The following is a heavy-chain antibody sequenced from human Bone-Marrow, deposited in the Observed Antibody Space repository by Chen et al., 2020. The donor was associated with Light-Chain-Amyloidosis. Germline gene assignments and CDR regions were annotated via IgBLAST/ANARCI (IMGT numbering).Heavy chain of an antibody. Sequence: EAQLVESGGGLVQPGGSLRLSCAASGFSLRSYWMHWVRQVPGKGLVWVSRINGDGGWTNYAGSVKGRVTMSKDNAKNTLYLQMNYLSAEDTAVYYCAREKITGPRQSDALDIWGQGTMVTVSS. J-gene: IGHJ3*02. V-gene: IGHV3-74*01. CDR3: AREKITGPRQSDALDI. CDR2: INGDGGWT. D-gene: IGHD1-20*01. CDR1: GFSLRSYW.